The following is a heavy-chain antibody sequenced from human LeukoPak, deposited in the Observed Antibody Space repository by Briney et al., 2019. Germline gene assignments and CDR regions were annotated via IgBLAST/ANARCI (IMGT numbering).Heavy chain of an antibody. V-gene: IGHV4-59*01. CDR1: GGSISSYY. CDR3: ARGAQYYYDSSGYYPPYYFDY. J-gene: IGHJ4*02. D-gene: IGHD3-22*01. Sequence: SETPSLTCTVSGGSISSYYWSWIRQPPGKGLEWIGYIYYSGSTNYNPSLKSRVTISVDTSKNQFSLKLSSVTAADTAVYYCARGAQYYYDSSGYYPPYYFDYWGQGTLVTVSS. CDR2: IYYSGST.